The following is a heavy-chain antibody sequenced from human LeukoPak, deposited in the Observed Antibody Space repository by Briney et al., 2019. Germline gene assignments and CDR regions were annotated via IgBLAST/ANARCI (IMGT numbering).Heavy chain of an antibody. J-gene: IGHJ5*02. D-gene: IGHD3-10*01. CDR1: GFTFTRYD. CDR2: MNPNNGNT. CDR3: VRDGEGAGISVNYWFDT. Sequence: ASVKVSCKASGFTFTRYDINWVRQASGQGLEWMGWMNPNNGNTGYAQKFQGRVTMTRDTSTSTAYMELRGLSFEDTAVYYCVRDGEGAGISVNYWFDTWGQGTLVTVSS. V-gene: IGHV1-8*01.